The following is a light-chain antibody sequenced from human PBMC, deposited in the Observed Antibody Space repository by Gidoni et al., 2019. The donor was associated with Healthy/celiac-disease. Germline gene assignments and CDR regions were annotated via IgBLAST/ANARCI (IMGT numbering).Light chain of an antibody. CDR1: QSVSSSY. CDR3: QQYGSSPYT. J-gene: IGKJ2*01. CDR2: GAS. V-gene: IGKV3-20*01. Sequence: IVLTQSPGTLSLSPGERATLSCRASQSVSSSYLAWYQQKPGQAPSLLIYGASSMATGIPDRFSGSGSGTDFTLTISRLEPEDFAVYYCQQYGSSPYTFGQGTKLEIK.